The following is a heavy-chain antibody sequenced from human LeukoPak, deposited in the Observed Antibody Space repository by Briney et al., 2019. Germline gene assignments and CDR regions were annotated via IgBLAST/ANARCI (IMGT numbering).Heavy chain of an antibody. V-gene: IGHV1-46*01. CDR3: ARETYYYDSSGYLPPNY. CDR1: GYTFTSYY. CDR2: INPSGGST. Sequence: ASVKVSCKASGYTFTSYYMHWVRQAPGQGLEWMGIINPSGGSTSYAQKFQGRVTMTRDTSTSTVYMELSSLRSEDTAVYYCARETYYYDSSGYLPPNYWGQGTLVTVSS. D-gene: IGHD3-22*01. J-gene: IGHJ4*02.